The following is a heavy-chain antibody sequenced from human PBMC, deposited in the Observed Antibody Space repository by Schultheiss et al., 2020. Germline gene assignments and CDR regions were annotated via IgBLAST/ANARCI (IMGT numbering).Heavy chain of an antibody. J-gene: IGHJ6*04. CDR3: ARVVVPAAISGYYYYGMDV. V-gene: IGHV4-31*03. Sequence: SETLSLTCTVSGGSISSGGYYWSWIRQHPGKGLEWIGYIYYSGSTYYNPSLKSRVTISVDTSKNQFSLKLSSVTAADTAVYYCARVVVPAAISGYYYYGMDVWGKGTTVTVSS. D-gene: IGHD2-2*02. CDR1: GGSISSGGYY. CDR2: IYYSGST.